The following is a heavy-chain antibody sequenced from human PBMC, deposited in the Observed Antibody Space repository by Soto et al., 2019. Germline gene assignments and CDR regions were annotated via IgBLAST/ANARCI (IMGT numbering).Heavy chain of an antibody. CDR2: IYYSGST. Sequence: SETLSLTCTVSGGPISSGGYYWSWIRQHPGKGLEWIGYIYYSGSTYYNPSLKSRVTISVDTSKNQFSLKLSSVTAADTAVYYCARDVEQRRIFDYWGQGTLVTVSS. J-gene: IGHJ4*02. CDR1: GGPISSGGYY. CDR3: ARDVEQRRIFDY. V-gene: IGHV4-31*03. D-gene: IGHD6-25*01.